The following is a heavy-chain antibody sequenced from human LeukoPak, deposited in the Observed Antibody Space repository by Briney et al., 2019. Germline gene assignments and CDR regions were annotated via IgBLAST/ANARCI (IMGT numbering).Heavy chain of an antibody. CDR1: GFTFSSYW. Sequence: GGSLRLSCAASGFTFSSYWMHWVRQAPGKGLVWVSRISSDGDTTNYADSVKGRFTISRDDAKNTLYLQMNSLRAEDTAVYYCARVLYSWNDVVDYWGQGTLVTVSS. D-gene: IGHD1-20*01. CDR2: ISSDGDTT. V-gene: IGHV3-74*01. CDR3: ARVLYSWNDVVDY. J-gene: IGHJ4*02.